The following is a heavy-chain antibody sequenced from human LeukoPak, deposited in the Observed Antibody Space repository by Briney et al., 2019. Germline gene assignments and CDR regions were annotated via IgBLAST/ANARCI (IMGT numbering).Heavy chain of an antibody. J-gene: IGHJ4*02. CDR2: ISSSAGST. CDR1: GSTFSSYV. D-gene: IGHD2-2*01. CDR3: AKAGSSTTCRRFDY. Sequence: PGGSLSLSCAASGSTFSSYVMSWVRPPPGRGVEWVSGISSSAGSTYYAVSVKGLVTISRDNSKNTLYLQMDSLRAEDTAVYYCAKAGSSTTCRRFDYWGQGTLVTVSS. V-gene: IGHV3-23*01.